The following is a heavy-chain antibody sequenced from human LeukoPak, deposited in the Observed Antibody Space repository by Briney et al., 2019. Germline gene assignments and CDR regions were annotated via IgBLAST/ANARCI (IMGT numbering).Heavy chain of an antibody. CDR1: QFIFSTYA. V-gene: IGHV3-23*01. Sequence: GGSLRLSCAASQFIFSTYAMSWVRQAPGKGLEWVSGISDNGGTAYYADSVKGRFTISRDNSKNTLYLQMNSLRVEDTAVYYCAKRGPVTGTEYFDYWGQGTLVTVSS. CDR3: AKRGPVTGTEYFDY. J-gene: IGHJ4*02. CDR2: ISDNGGTA. D-gene: IGHD6-19*01.